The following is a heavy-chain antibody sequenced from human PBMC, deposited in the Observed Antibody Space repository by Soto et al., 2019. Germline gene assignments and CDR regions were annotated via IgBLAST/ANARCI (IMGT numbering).Heavy chain of an antibody. D-gene: IGHD6-19*01. J-gene: IGHJ5*02. CDR3: ARMYSSGSGWFHP. V-gene: IGHV4-34*01. CDR2: FYSSGSI. CDR1: GGSFSGYY. Sequence: SETLSLTCAVYGGSFSGYYWSWIRHHPGKGLEWIGSFYSSGSIIYNPSLRSRVSISGDTSSNQFSMSLTSVTAADTARYYCARMYSSGSGWFHPWGQGTLVTV.